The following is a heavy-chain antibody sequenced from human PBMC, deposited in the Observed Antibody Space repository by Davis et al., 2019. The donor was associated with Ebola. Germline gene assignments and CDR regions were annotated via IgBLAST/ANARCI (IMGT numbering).Heavy chain of an antibody. V-gene: IGHV3-49*03. J-gene: IGHJ4*02. Sequence: PGGSLRLSCTASGFTFGDYAMSWFRQAPGKGLEWVGFIRSKAYGGTTEYAASVKGRFTISRDDSKSIAYLQMNSLKTEDTAVYYCTRDLPLWRWHTRGYFDYWGQGTLVTVSS. D-gene: IGHD5-24*01. CDR1: GFTFGDYA. CDR3: TRDLPLWRWHTRGYFDY. CDR2: IRSKAYGGTT.